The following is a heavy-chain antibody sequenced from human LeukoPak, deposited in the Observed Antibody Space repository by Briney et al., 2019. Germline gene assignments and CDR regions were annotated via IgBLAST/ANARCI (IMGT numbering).Heavy chain of an antibody. D-gene: IGHD5-18*01. V-gene: IGHV3-7*01. Sequence: GGSLRLCCAASGFIFSKYWMTWVRQAPGKGLEWVANIQKDGSEKYYVDSVEGRFTISRDNAKNSVYLQMNSLRAEDAAVYYCARCGVTAVSGTNYYYYMDVWGRGTAVTVSS. CDR3: ARCGVTAVSGTNYYYYMDV. CDR2: IQKDGSEK. J-gene: IGHJ6*03. CDR1: GFIFSKYW.